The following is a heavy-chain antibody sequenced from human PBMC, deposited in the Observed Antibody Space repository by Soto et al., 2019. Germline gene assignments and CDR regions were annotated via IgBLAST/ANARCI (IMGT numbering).Heavy chain of an antibody. V-gene: IGHV4-39*07. Sequence: SETLSLTCTVSGGSISSSSYYWGWIRQPPGKGLEWIGSIYYSWSTYYNPSLKSRVTISVDTSKNQFSLKLSSVTAADTAVYYCASQRIVVVPAANYFDYWGQGTLVTVSS. CDR2: IYYSWST. J-gene: IGHJ4*02. CDR1: GGSISSSSYY. D-gene: IGHD2-2*01. CDR3: ASQRIVVVPAANYFDY.